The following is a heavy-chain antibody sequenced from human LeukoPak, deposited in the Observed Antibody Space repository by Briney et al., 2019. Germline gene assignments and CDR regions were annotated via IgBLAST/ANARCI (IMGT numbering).Heavy chain of an antibody. CDR2: ISGSGGST. Sequence: GGSLRLSCAASGFTFSSYAMSGGRQAPGKGLGWVSAISGSGGSTYYADSVKGRFTISRDNSKNTLYLQMNSLRAEDTAVYYCAKVGSGWYRGYFDYWGQGTLVTVSS. J-gene: IGHJ4*02. D-gene: IGHD6-19*01. CDR1: GFTFSSYA. CDR3: AKVGSGWYRGYFDY. V-gene: IGHV3-23*01.